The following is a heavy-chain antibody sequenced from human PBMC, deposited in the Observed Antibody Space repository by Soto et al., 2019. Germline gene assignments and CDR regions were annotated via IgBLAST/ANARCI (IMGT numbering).Heavy chain of an antibody. CDR2: ISGSGDTS. Sequence: EVHLLESGGGLVQPGGSLRLSCAASGFTFSSYAMSWVRQAPGKGLEWVFSISGSGDTSYYADSVKGRFTISRDNSKTTLFLQMNSLRAEDSAVYYCAKDLVGDRLWFGEFAHFDYWGQGTRVTVSS. CDR3: AKDLVGDRLWFGEFAHFDY. D-gene: IGHD3-10*01. CDR1: GFTFSSYA. V-gene: IGHV3-23*01. J-gene: IGHJ4*02.